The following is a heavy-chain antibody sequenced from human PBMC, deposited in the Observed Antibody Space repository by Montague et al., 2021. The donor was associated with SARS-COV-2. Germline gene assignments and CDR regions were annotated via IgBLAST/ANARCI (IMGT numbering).Heavy chain of an antibody. CDR3: AKGRGTSCGDY. J-gene: IGHJ4*02. CDR1: GFTVSTAV. CDR2: ITGGGGST. V-gene: IGHV3-23*01. Sequence: SLRLSCAASGFTVSTAVVSWVRQAPGKGLEWVSTITGGGGSTYYADSMRGRFAISRDNSENTFYLQMNSLRAEDTAIYYCAKGRGTSCGDYWGQGTLVTVSS. D-gene: IGHD2-15*01.